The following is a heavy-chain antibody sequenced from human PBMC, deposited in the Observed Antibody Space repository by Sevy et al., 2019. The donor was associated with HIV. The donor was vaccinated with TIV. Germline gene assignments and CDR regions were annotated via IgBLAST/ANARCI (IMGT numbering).Heavy chain of an antibody. V-gene: IGHV1-69*13. CDR1: GGTFNSFA. Sequence: ASVKVSCKASGGTFNSFALIWVRQAPGQGLEWMGGIIPPFGTTNYAQNFQGRVTITADDSTTTGYMEMSSIRYDDAAVDYCARDRVFSSTSEYGMDVWGQGTTVTVSS. CDR2: IIPPFGTT. D-gene: IGHD2-2*01. J-gene: IGHJ6*02. CDR3: ARDRVFSSTSEYGMDV.